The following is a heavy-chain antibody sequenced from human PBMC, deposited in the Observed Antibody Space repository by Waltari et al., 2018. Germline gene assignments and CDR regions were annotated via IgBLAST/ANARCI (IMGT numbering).Heavy chain of an antibody. CDR1: GYTFTGYY. Sequence: QVQLVQSGAEVKKPGASVKVSCKASGYTFTGYYMHWVRQAPGQGLEWMGWINPNSGGTNNAKKFQGRVTMTRDTSISTAYMELSRLRSDDTAVYYCARQGPGCIGGVCAIYYYYYYMDVWGKGTTVTVSS. CDR2: INPNSGGT. CDR3: ARQGPGCIGGVCAIYYYYYYMDV. V-gene: IGHV1-2*02. J-gene: IGHJ6*03. D-gene: IGHD2-8*02.